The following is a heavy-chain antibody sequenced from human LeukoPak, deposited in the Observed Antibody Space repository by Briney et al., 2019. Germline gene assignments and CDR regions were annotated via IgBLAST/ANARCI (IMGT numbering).Heavy chain of an antibody. Sequence: GGSLRLSCAASGFTFRNYGIHWVRQAPGKGLEWVAFIRYDGGSIYYADSVKGRFTTSRDNSKNTLFLQMNSLRTEDTAVYYCAKDYYGSGSPNNWFDPWGQGTLVTGSS. D-gene: IGHD3-10*01. CDR3: AKDYYGSGSPNNWFDP. V-gene: IGHV3-30*02. CDR1: GFTFRNYG. CDR2: IRYDGGSI. J-gene: IGHJ5*02.